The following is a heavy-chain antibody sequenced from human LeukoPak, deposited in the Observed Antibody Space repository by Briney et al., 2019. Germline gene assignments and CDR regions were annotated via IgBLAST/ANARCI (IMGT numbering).Heavy chain of an antibody. Sequence: SETLSLTCTVSGGSISSGGYYWSSIRQHPGKGLEWIGYIYYSGSTYYNPSLKSRVTISVDTSKNQFSLKPSSVTAADTAVYYCARGGGYSGYDLDYWGQGTLVTVSS. V-gene: IGHV4-31*03. D-gene: IGHD5-12*01. CDR2: IYYSGST. J-gene: IGHJ4*02. CDR3: ARGGGYSGYDLDY. CDR1: GGSISSGGYY.